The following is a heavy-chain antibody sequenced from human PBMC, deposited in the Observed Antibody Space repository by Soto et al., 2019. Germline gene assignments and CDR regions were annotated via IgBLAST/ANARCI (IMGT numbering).Heavy chain of an antibody. CDR3: AQDRDIVVVVAADDAFDI. Sequence: GGSLRLSCAASGFTFSGYAMSWVRQAPGKGLEWLSAVSGSGGSTYYADSVKGRFTISRDNSKNTLYLQMNSLRAEDTAVYYCAQDRDIVVVVAADDAFDIWGQGTMVTVSS. CDR1: GFTFSGYA. CDR2: VSGSGGST. D-gene: IGHD2-15*01. J-gene: IGHJ3*02. V-gene: IGHV3-23*01.